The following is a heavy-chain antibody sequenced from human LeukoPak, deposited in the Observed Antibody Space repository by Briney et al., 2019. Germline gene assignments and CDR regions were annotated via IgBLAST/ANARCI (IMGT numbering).Heavy chain of an antibody. CDR3: VKGGLWVDFDY. CDR1: GFAFDDSY. Sequence: GGSLRLSCAASGFAFDDSYMSWVRQAPGKGLEWVSYINGGGGTYYYADSVRGRFTNSRDNAKNTLYLQMNSLRAEDTAVYYCVKGGLWVDFDYWGQGTLVTISS. J-gene: IGHJ4*02. V-gene: IGHV3-11*01. D-gene: IGHD3-16*01. CDR2: INGGGGTY.